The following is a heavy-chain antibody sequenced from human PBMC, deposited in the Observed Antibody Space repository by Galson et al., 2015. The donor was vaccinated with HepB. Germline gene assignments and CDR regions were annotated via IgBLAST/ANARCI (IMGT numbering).Heavy chain of an antibody. D-gene: IGHD3-3*01. Sequence: SLRLSCAASGFTFSSYAMSWVRQAPGKGLEWVSAISGSGGSTYYADSVKGRFTISRDNSKNTLYLQMNSLRAEDTAVYYCAKWVLRFLEWLSTPSPSGVWGQGTTVTVSS. CDR2: ISGSGGST. CDR3: AKWVLRFLEWLSTPSPSGV. CDR1: GFTFSSYA. V-gene: IGHV3-23*01. J-gene: IGHJ6*02.